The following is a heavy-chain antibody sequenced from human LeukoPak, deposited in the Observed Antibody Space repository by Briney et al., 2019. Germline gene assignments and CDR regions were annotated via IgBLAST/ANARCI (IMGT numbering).Heavy chain of an antibody. D-gene: IGHD5-12*01. J-gene: IGHJ4*02. CDR3: AKGLRGYRNFDY. CDR1: GFTFSSYG. Sequence: GGSLRLSCAASGFTFSSYGMHWVRQAPGKGLEWVAFIRYDGNNKYYADSVKGRFTISRDNSKNTLYLQMNSLRAEDTAVYYCAKGLRGYRNFDYWGQGTLVTVSS. V-gene: IGHV3-30*02. CDR2: IRYDGNNK.